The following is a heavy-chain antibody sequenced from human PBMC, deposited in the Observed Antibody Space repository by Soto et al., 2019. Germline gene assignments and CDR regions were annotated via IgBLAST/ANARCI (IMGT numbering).Heavy chain of an antibody. D-gene: IGHD3-16*01. CDR1: GFRFDDYN. CDR2: ITWNGGNT. J-gene: IGHJ6*02. CDR3: ARETLSYGSALDV. Sequence: GGSLRLSCAASGFRFDDYNMHWVRQAPGKGLEWVSLITWNGGNTYYADSVKGRFTISRDGTTRSVSLQMTSLKREDTGLYYCARETLSYGSALDVWGQGTTVTVSS. V-gene: IGHV3-43*01.